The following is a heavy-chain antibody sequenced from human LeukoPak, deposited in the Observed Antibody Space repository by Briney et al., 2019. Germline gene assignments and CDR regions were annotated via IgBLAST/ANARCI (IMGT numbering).Heavy chain of an antibody. J-gene: IGHJ6*02. CDR3: AKNLQVGATWMAAIYYYYGMDV. V-gene: IGHV3-30*18. CDR1: GFTFSSYG. Sequence: QPGRSLRLSCAASGFTFSSYGMHWVRQAPGKGLEWVAVISYDGSNKYYADSVKGRFTISRDNSKNTLYLQMNSLRAEDTAVYYCAKNLQVGATWMAAIYYYYGMDVWGQGTTVTVSS. D-gene: IGHD1-26*01. CDR2: ISYDGSNK.